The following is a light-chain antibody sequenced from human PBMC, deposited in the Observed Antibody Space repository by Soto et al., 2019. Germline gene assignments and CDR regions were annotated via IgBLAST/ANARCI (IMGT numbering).Light chain of an antibody. Sequence: QSVLTQPPSVSAAPGQKVTISCSGSSSNIGNNYVSWYQQAPGAAPKLLIYDNDKRPSEIPDRFTGSKSGTSATLDITGLQTGDEADYFCGTWDSTLRGAYVFGAGNRSPS. J-gene: IGLJ1*01. V-gene: IGLV1-51*01. CDR3: GTWDSTLRGAYV. CDR1: SSNIGNNY. CDR2: DND.